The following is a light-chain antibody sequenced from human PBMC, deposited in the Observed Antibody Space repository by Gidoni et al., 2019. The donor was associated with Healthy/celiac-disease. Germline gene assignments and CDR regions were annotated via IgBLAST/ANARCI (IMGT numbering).Light chain of an antibody. CDR1: QSVLYSSNNKNY. CDR3: QQYYSTRLT. CDR2: WAS. V-gene: IGKV4-1*01. Sequence: DIVMTQSPDSMAESLGERATINCKSSQSVLYSSNNKNYLAWYQQKPGQPPKLLIYWASTRESGVPDRFSGSGSGTDFTLTISSLQAEDVAFSYCQQYYSTRLTFGGGTKVEIK. J-gene: IGKJ4*01.